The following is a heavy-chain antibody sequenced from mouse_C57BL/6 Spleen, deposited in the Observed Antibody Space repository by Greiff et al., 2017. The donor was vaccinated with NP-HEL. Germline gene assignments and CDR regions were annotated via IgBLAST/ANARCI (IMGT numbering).Heavy chain of an antibody. V-gene: IGHV1-82*01. CDR3: ARSTAAPRDY. CDR1: GYAFSSSW. J-gene: IGHJ4*01. CDR2: IYPGDGDT. Sequence: QVQLQQSGPELVKPGASVKISCKASGYAFSSSWMNWVKQRPGKGLEWIGRIYPGDGDTNYNGKFKGKATLTADKSSSTAYMQLSSLTSEDSAVYFCARSTAAPRDYWGQGTSVTVSS.